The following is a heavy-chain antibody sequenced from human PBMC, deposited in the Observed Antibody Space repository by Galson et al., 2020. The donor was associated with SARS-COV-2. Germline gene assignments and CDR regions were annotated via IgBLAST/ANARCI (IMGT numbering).Heavy chain of an antibody. CDR2: IYWDDDK. V-gene: IGHV2-5*02. Sequence: KMSGPTLVKPTQTLTLTCTFSGFSLSTSGVGVGWIRQPPGKALEWLALIYWDDDKRYSPSLKSRLTITKDTSKNQVVLTMTNMDPVDTATYYCARNFWSGYFGAFDIWGQGTMVTVSS. CDR1: GFSLSTSGVG. D-gene: IGHD3-3*01. CDR3: ARNFWSGYFGAFDI. J-gene: IGHJ3*02.